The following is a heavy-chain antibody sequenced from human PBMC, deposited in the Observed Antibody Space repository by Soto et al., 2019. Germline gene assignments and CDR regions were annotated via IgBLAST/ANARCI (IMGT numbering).Heavy chain of an antibody. D-gene: IGHD1-26*01. V-gene: IGHV3-15*01. J-gene: IGHJ4*02. CDR1: GFTFSKAW. CDR2: IMSKTDCGTT. CDR3: TTDSGMSPYSFDY. Sequence: GESLTISCATSGFTFSKAWVGWVRQAPGKGLEWVGRIMSKTDCGTTDYAAPVKGRFTISRDDSKGTLYLQMNSLKTEDTAFYYCTTDSGMSPYSFDYWGQGTLVTVSS.